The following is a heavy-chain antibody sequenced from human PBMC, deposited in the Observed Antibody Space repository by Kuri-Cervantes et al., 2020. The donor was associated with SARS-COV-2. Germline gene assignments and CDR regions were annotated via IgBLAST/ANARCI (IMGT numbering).Heavy chain of an antibody. CDR2: MNPNSCNT. Sequence: SVQVSCKSSGYTFTSYDINWVRQATGQGLEWMGWMNPNSCNTGYAQKFQDRVTITRNTSISTAYMELSSLRSEDTAVYYCARGYCSSTSRHYYYYYMDVWGQGTTVTVSS. D-gene: IGHD2-2*01. CDR3: ARGYCSSTSRHYYYYYMDV. V-gene: IGHV1-8*03. CDR1: GYTFTSYD. J-gene: IGHJ6*03.